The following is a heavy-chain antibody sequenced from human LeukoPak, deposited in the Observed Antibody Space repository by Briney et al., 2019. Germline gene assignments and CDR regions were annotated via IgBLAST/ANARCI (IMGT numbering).Heavy chain of an antibody. V-gene: IGHV4-39*01. CDR2: IYYSGST. D-gene: IGHD6-13*01. Sequence: KPSETLSLTCTVSGGSISSSSYYWGWIRQPPGKGLEWIGSIYYSGSTYYNPSLKSRVTISVDMSKNQFSLKLSSVTAADTAVYYCAIDGSSWYSPASYWYFDLWGRGTLVTVSS. CDR3: AIDGSSWYSPASYWYFDL. J-gene: IGHJ2*01. CDR1: GGSISSSSYY.